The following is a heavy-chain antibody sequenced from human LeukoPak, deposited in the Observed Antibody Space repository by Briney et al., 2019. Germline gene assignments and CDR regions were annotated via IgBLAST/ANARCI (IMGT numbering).Heavy chain of an antibody. CDR2: ISGSSGTI. CDR3: ARRSEFGVLYYMDI. CDR1: GFTFSSYS. V-gene: IGHV3-48*01. J-gene: IGHJ6*03. Sequence: PGGSLRLSCVASGFTFSSYSMNWVRQAPGRGLEWVSYISGSSGTIYYADSVEGRFTISRDNAKNSLYLQMNSLRAEDTAVYYCARRSEFGVLYYMDIWGKGTTVTVSS. D-gene: IGHD3-16*01.